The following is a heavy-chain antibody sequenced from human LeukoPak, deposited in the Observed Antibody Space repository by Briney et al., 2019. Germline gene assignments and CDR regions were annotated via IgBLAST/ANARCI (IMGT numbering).Heavy chain of an antibody. CDR1: GFTFSSYG. V-gene: IGHV3-30*02. J-gene: IGHJ4*02. CDR2: IRYDGSNK. CDR3: ARENAIHFDY. Sequence: AGSLRLSCAASGFTFSSYGMHWVRQAPGKGLEWVAFIRYDGSNKYYADSVKGRFTISRDNSKSTLYLQMNSLRAEDTAVYYCARENAIHFDYWGQGTLVTASS.